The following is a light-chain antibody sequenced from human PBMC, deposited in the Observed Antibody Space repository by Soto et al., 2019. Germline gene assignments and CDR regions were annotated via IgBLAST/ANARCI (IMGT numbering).Light chain of an antibody. CDR3: QQYTSWT. CDR2: DAF. CDR1: QSISTW. Sequence: DIQMTQSPATLSASVGDRITITCRASQSISTWLAWYQLKPGSAPKLLIFDAFRLESGVPSRFGGSGSGTEFTLTISSLQPDDFATYYCQQYTSWTFGQGTKVEIE. V-gene: IGKV1-5*01. J-gene: IGKJ1*01.